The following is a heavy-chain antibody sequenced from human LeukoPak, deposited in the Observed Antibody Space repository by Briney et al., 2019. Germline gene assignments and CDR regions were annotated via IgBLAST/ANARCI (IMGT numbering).Heavy chain of an antibody. CDR2: INHSGST. J-gene: IGHJ4*02. D-gene: IGHD4-17*01. CDR3: ARGGWKMTTVTHPFDY. CDR1: GGSFSGYY. Sequence: SETLSLTCAVYGGSFSGYYWSWIRQPPGKGLEWIGEINHSGSTNYNPSLKSRVTISVDTSKNQFSLKLSSVTAADTAVYYCARGGWKMTTVTHPFDYWAREPWSPSPQ. V-gene: IGHV4-34*01.